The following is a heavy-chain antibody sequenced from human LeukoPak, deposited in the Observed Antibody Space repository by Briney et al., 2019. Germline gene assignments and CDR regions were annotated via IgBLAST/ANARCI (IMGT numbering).Heavy chain of an antibody. Sequence: SETLSLTCTVSGGSISSSSYYWGWIRQPPGKGLEWIGSIYYSGSTYYNPSLKSRVTISVDTSKNQFSLKLSSVTAADTAVYYCARARHDYGDLYYFDYWGQGTLVTVSS. V-gene: IGHV4-39*07. J-gene: IGHJ4*02. CDR1: GGSISSSSYY. CDR2: IYYSGST. D-gene: IGHD4-17*01. CDR3: ARARHDYGDLYYFDY.